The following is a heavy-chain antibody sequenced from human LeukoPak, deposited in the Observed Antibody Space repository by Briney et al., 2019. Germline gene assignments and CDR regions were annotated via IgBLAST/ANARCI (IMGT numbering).Heavy chain of an antibody. D-gene: IGHD2-15*01. CDR2: ISGSSGTT. V-gene: IGHV3-23*01. Sequence: AGGSLRLSCAASGFTFSKYAISWVRQAPGKGLEWVSAISGSSGTTIYADSVRGRFTISRDNSKNTLYLQMNSLRAEDTAVYYCAKPSRGDCSGGSCYGAFDIWGQGTMVTVSS. J-gene: IGHJ3*02. CDR3: AKPSRGDCSGGSCYGAFDI. CDR1: GFTFSKYA.